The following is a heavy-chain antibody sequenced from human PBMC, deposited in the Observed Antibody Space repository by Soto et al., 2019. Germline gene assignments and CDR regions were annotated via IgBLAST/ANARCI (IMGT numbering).Heavy chain of an antibody. D-gene: IGHD4-4*01. Sequence: ASVKVSCKASGFTFTSSAVQWVRQARGQRLEWIGWIVVGSGNTNYAQKFQERVTITRDMSTSTAYMELSSLRSEDTAVYYCAALPNDYSNYYYYGMDVWGQGTTVTVSS. J-gene: IGHJ6*02. CDR1: GFTFTSSA. CDR3: AALPNDYSNYYYYGMDV. CDR2: IVVGSGNT. V-gene: IGHV1-58*01.